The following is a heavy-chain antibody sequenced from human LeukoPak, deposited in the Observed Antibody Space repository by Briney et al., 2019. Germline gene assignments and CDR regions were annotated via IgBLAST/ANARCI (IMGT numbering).Heavy chain of an antibody. D-gene: IGHD2-15*01. CDR1: GFTLSSYS. J-gene: IGHJ6*04. CDR2: ISRSSAYI. V-gene: IGHV3-21*01. Sequence: GGSLRLSCAASGFTLSSYSMNWVRQAPGKGLEWVSSISRSSAYIYYADSVKGRFTISRDDAKNSLYLQMNSLRAEDTAVYYCAREDVVVVLDVWGKGTTVTVSS. CDR3: AREDVVVVLDV.